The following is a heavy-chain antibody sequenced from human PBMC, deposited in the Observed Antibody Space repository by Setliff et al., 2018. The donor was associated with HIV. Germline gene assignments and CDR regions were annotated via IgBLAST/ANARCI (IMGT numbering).Heavy chain of an antibody. CDR3: ARVRFSFNNVRCFDL. D-gene: IGHD1-20*01. Sequence: SETLSLTCAVYRGSFSHYYWTWIRQSPGKGLEWIAEINQERTTFYNPSLKSRVTMSLDTSRNEVSLRLSSVTAADTATYFCARVRFSFNNVRCFDLWGPGTRVTVSS. CDR1: RGSFSHYY. J-gene: IGHJ2*01. CDR2: INQERTT. V-gene: IGHV4-34*01.